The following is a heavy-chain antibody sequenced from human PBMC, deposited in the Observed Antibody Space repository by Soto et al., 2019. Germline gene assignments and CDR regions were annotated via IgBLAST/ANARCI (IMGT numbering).Heavy chain of an antibody. CDR3: ARGIVFALWSGYFDF. Sequence: QLQLQESGSGLLKPSQSLSLTCAVSGGSISSSGFSWNWIRQSPGKGLEWIGYIYHRGSTNYNPSLKSRVTISLDGSKNQFSLKLTSVTAADTAVYYCARGIVFALWSGYFDFWGQGRLVTVSS. D-gene: IGHD3-3*01. CDR1: GGSISSSGFS. CDR2: IYHRGST. V-gene: IGHV4-30-2*06. J-gene: IGHJ4*02.